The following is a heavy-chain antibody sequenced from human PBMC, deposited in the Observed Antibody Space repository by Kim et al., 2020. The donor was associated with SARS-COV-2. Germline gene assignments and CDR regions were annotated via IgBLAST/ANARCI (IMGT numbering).Heavy chain of an antibody. CDR3: TRWNSGNYYDAS. V-gene: IGHV3-15*01. D-gene: IGHD1-26*01. CDR1: GFTISDAW. Sequence: GGSLRLSCAASGFTISDAWMSWVRQAPGKGLEWVGRIRSTTDGGTTEYAAPVKGRFTISRDDSTNTLFLQMSSLKTEDTALYYCTRWNSGNYYDASWGQGTLVPVSS. CDR2: IRSTTDGGTT. J-gene: IGHJ5*02.